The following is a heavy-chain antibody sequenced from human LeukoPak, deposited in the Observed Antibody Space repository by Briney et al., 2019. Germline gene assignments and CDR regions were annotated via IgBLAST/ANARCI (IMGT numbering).Heavy chain of an antibody. CDR1: GFTFDDYA. CDR3: AKAKLGLNNYYYYGMDV. V-gene: IGHV3-9*01. D-gene: IGHD7-27*01. Sequence: GGSLRLSCAASGFTFDDYAMHWVRQAPGKGLEWVACISCDSGSIGYADSVKGRFTISRDNAKNSLYLQMNSLRAEDTALYYCAKAKLGLNNYYYYGMDVWGQGTTVTVSS. CDR2: ISCDSGSI. J-gene: IGHJ6*02.